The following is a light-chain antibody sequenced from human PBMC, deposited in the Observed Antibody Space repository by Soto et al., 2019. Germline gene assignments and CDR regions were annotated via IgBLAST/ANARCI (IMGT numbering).Light chain of an antibody. J-gene: IGKJ5*01. CDR2: AAS. CDR3: QQSYSTPIT. V-gene: IGKV1-39*01. CDR1: QSISTY. Sequence: DIHMTQSPSSLSASVGDRVTITCRASQSISTYLNWYHQKPGKAPKLLIYAASSLQSGVPSRFSGSGSGTDFTLTISSLQPEDFATYYCQQSYSTPITFGQGTRLEIK.